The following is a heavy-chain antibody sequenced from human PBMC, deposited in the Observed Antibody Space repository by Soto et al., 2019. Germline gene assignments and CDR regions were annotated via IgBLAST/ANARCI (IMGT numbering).Heavy chain of an antibody. Sequence: QVQLQESGPGLVKPSGTLSLTCAVSGGSISSSYWWSWVRQPPGKGLEWIGEIYHSGSTNYNPSLRSRVTTSVDKSQNHFSLKLSSVTAADTAVSYCPGGSSWGRFDPWGQGTLVTVSS. J-gene: IGHJ5*02. CDR3: PGGSSWGRFDP. CDR1: GGSISSSYW. CDR2: IYHSGST. V-gene: IGHV4-4*02. D-gene: IGHD6-13*01.